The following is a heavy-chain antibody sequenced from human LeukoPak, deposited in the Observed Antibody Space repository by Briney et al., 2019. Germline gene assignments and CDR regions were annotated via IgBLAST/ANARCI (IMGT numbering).Heavy chain of an antibody. J-gene: IGHJ5*02. CDR3: AKEYSSSSNSDWFDP. Sequence: GGSLRLSCAASGFTFSSYAMSWVCQAPGKGLEWVSAISGSGGSTYYADSVKGRFTISRDNSKNTLYLQMNSLRAEDTAVYYCAKEYSSSSNSDWFDPWGQGTLVTVSS. CDR1: GFTFSSYA. CDR2: ISGSGGST. D-gene: IGHD6-6*01. V-gene: IGHV3-23*01.